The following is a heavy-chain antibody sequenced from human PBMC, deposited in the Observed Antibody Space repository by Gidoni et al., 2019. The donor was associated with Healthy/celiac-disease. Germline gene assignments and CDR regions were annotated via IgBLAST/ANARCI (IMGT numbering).Heavy chain of an antibody. V-gene: IGHV3-30-3*01. CDR3: AREGSYGGSDPFDY. J-gene: IGHJ4*02. Sequence: QVQLVESGGGVVQPGRSLSLSCAASGFTFSSYAMHWVRQAPGKGLEWVAVISYDGSNKYYADSVKGRFTISRDNSKNTLYLQMNSLRAEDTAVYYCAREGSYGGSDPFDYWGQGTLVTVSS. CDR1: GFTFSSYA. CDR2: ISYDGSNK. D-gene: IGHD5-18*01.